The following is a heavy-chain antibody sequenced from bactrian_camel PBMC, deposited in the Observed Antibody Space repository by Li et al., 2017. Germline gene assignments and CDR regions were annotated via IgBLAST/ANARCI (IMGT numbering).Heavy chain of an antibody. V-gene: IGHV3S63*01. D-gene: IGHD5*01. J-gene: IGHJ6*01. Sequence: HVQLVESGGGSVQAGGSLKLSCAASGFTFDDSDVGWYRQAPGNECELVSIISSDGTTYYADSLKGRFTISQDNAKNTVYLQLNSLKPEDTAVYYCAIADLEYGLRIESSSCTLAGVGYWGQGTQVTVS. CDR3: AIADLEYGLRIESSSCTLAGVGY. CDR1: GFTFDDSD. CDR2: IISSDGTT.